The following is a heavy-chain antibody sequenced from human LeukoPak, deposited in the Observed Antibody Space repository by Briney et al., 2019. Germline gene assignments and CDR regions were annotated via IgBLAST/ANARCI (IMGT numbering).Heavy chain of an antibody. V-gene: IGHV1-8*02. Sequence: ASVKVSCKASGYTFTGYYMHWVRQAPGQGLEWMGWMNPNSGNTGYAQKFQGRVTMTRNTSISTAYMELSSLRSEDTAVYYCARGGIAVLPAARNWFDPWGQGTLVTVSS. CDR1: GYTFTGYY. J-gene: IGHJ5*02. D-gene: IGHD2-2*01. CDR2: MNPNSGNT. CDR3: ARGGIAVLPAARNWFDP.